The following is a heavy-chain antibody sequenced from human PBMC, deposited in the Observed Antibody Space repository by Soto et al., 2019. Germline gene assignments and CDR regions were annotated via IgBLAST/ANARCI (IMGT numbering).Heavy chain of an antibody. Sequence: QVQLVESGGGVVQPGRSLRLSCAASGFTFSSYGMHWVRQAPGKGLEWVAVIWYDGSNKYYADSVKGRFTISRDNSKKTLYLQMNSLRAEDKAVYYCARVRVLVPRGMDVWGQGTTVTVSS. CDR2: IWYDGSNK. V-gene: IGHV3-33*01. J-gene: IGHJ6*02. CDR1: GFTFSSYG. CDR3: ARVRVLVPRGMDV. D-gene: IGHD2-2*01.